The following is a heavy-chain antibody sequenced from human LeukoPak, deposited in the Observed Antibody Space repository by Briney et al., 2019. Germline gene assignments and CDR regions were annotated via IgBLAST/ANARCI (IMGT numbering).Heavy chain of an antibody. J-gene: IGHJ4*02. Sequence: GGSLRLSCADSGLTFSSYAMSWVRQAPGKGLEWVSVISGSGGSTYYADSVKGRFTISRDNSKNTLYLQMNSLRAEDTAVYYCAKDRVASGIYFFDYWGQGTLVTVSS. CDR2: ISGSGGST. CDR1: GLTFSSYA. V-gene: IGHV3-23*01. CDR3: AKDRVASGIYFFDY. D-gene: IGHD1-26*01.